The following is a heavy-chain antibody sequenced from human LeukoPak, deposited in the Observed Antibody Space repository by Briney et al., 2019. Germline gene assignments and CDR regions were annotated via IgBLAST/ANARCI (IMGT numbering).Heavy chain of an antibody. J-gene: IGHJ4*02. V-gene: IGHV3-23*01. CDR1: GFTFSTYA. Sequence: HPGGSLRLSCAASGFTFSTYAMSWVRQAPGKGLEWVSGLSGSGSSAYYADPVKGRFTISRDNSKNTLYLQMNSLRPEDTAVYYCAKGLTNLGDDWGQGTLVTVSS. CDR2: LSGSGSSA. D-gene: IGHD3-9*01. CDR3: AKGLTNLGDD.